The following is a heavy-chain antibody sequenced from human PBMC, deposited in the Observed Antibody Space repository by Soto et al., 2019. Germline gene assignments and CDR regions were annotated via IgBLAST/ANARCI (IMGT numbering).Heavy chain of an antibody. Sequence: GGSLRLSCAASGFTFSSYGMHWVRQAPGKGLEWVAVISYDGSNKYYADSVKGRFTISRDNSKNTLYLQMNSLRAEDTAVYYCAKTEWYSSGSLYYYGMDVWGQGTTVTVSS. CDR3: AKTEWYSSGSLYYYGMDV. D-gene: IGHD6-19*01. J-gene: IGHJ6*02. CDR1: GFTFSSYG. CDR2: ISYDGSNK. V-gene: IGHV3-30*18.